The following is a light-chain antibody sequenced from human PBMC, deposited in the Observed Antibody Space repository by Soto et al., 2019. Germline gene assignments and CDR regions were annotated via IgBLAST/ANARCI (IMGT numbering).Light chain of an antibody. J-gene: IGLJ3*02. CDR3: SSYTTSSTRV. V-gene: IGLV2-14*01. CDR2: QVS. Sequence: QSALTQPASVSGSPGQSITISCTGTSSDVGGYNYVSWYQQHPGKAPKLMIYQVSNRPSGVSNRFSASKSGTTASLTISGLQAEDEADYYCSSYTTSSTRVFGGGTKLTVL. CDR1: SSDVGGYNY.